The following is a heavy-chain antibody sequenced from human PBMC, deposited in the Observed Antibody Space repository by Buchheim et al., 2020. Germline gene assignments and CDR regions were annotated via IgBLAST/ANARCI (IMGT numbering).Heavy chain of an antibody. Sequence: QVQLVESGGGVVQPGRSLRLSCAASGFNFSSYGMHWVRQAPGKGLEWVAVISYDGSNKYYADYVKGRFTISRDNSKNTLYLQMNSLRAEDTAVYYCAKGLERLYVPYGMDVWGQGTT. V-gene: IGHV3-30*18. CDR2: ISYDGSNK. D-gene: IGHD1-1*01. J-gene: IGHJ6*02. CDR3: AKGLERLYVPYGMDV. CDR1: GFNFSSYG.